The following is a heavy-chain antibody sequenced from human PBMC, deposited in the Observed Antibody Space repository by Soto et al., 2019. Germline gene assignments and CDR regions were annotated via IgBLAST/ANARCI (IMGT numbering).Heavy chain of an antibody. D-gene: IGHD1-26*01. J-gene: IGHJ4*02. CDR3: AKAVGATQRGYFDY. V-gene: IGHV3-30*18. CDR1: GFTFITYG. Sequence: QVQLVESGGGVVQPGRSLRLSCRASGFTFITYGMHWVRQAPGKGLEWVAVISYDENNKYYADSVKGRFTISRDNSKNTLYLQMSSLTPEDTAVYYCAKAVGATQRGYFDYWGQGALVTVSS. CDR2: ISYDENNK.